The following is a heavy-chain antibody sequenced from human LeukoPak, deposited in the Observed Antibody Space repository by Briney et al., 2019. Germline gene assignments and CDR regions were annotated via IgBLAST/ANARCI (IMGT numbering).Heavy chain of an antibody. CDR3: ARVAVSGPTGWFDS. CDR2: IADNGAT. Sequence: PGGSLRLSCEASGFTFSTSAMTWVRQAPGKGLMWVSGIADNGATYYAESVKGRFTISRDNVDNVVYLQMNSLGAEDTAVYYCARVAVSGPTGWFDSWGQGTLVIVSS. J-gene: IGHJ5*01. V-gene: IGHV3-23*01. CDR1: GFTFSTSA. D-gene: IGHD2-8*02.